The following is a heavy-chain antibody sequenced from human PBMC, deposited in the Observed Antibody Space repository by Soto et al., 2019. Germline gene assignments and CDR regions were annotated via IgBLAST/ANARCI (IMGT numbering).Heavy chain of an antibody. V-gene: IGHV4-59*01. CDR3: ARAGAATLSDY. CDR2: MYYSGST. J-gene: IGHJ4*02. CDR1: GGSISSYY. Sequence: QVQLQESGPGLVKPSETLSLTCTVSGGSISSYYCSWIRQPPGKGLEWIEYMYYSGSTNYNPSLKSRVTISVDTSKNQFSLKLSSVTAADTAVYYCARAGAATLSDYWGQGTLVTVSS. D-gene: IGHD2-15*01.